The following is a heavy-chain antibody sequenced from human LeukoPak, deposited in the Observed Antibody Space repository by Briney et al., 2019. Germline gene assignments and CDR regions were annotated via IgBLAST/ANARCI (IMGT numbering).Heavy chain of an antibody. D-gene: IGHD3-10*01. CDR3: AQNGGGSGTYYPF. V-gene: IGHV3-23*01. J-gene: IGHJ4*02. Sequence: PGGSLRLSCAASGFTFNNYGMTWVRQAPGKGLEWVSTISDSATRTYYADPVKGRFTISRDNSRITLSLQMNSLRDEDSAMYYCAQNGGGSGTYYPFWGPGTLVTVSS. CDR1: GFTFNNYG. CDR2: ISDSATRT.